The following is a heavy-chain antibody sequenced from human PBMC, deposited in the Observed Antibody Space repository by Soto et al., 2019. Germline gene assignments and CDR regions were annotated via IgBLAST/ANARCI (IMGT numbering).Heavy chain of an antibody. CDR3: ARWPQPRYTADPYAVDV. J-gene: IGHJ6*02. D-gene: IGHD3-16*02. V-gene: IGHV1-69*11. CDR2: IVPSLDTT. Sequence: GASVKVSCKASGGTFSSSGFSWVRQAPGQGLEWMGMIVPSLDTTNYAQKFQARVTITADEVTSTAYMELRSLRSEDTAVYYCARWPQPRYTADPYAVDVWGQGTRVTSP. CDR1: GGTFSSSG.